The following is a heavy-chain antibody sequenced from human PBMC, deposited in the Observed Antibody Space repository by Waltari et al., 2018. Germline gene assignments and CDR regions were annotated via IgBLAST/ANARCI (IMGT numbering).Heavy chain of an antibody. CDR3: ARLKGWKERDWNYGGDWFDP. CDR1: GGSITRYF. D-gene: IGHD1-7*01. J-gene: IGHJ5*02. V-gene: IGHV4-59*08. Sequence: QVQLQESGPGLVKPSETLSLTCPVSGGSITRYFVICLCHPPGNGPEWIGSIYYSGSTNYNPYLKSRVTISVDTSKNQFSLKLSSVTAADTAVYYCARLKGWKERDWNYGGDWFDPWGQGTLVTVSS. CDR2: IYYSGST.